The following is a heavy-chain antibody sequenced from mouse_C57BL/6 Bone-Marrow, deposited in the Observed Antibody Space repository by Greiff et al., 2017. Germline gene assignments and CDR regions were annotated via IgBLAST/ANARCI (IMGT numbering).Heavy chain of an antibody. J-gene: IGHJ2*01. CDR1: GYTFTSSW. CDR3: ASDYYGSSFQYYFDY. CDR2: IYPGSGST. D-gene: IGHD1-1*01. V-gene: IGHV1-55*01. Sequence: VKLQQPGAELVKPGASVKMSCKASGYTFTSSWITWVKQRPGQGLEWIGDIYPGSGSTNYNEKFKSKATLTVDTSSSTAYMQLNSLTSDDSAVYNCASDYYGSSFQYYFDYWGQGTTLTVSS.